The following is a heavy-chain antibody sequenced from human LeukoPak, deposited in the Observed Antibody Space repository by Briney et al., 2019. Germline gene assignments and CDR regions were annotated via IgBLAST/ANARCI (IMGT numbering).Heavy chain of an antibody. CDR1: GFTFSSYA. J-gene: IGHJ4*02. CDR3: AKDVGYSSSWYYFDC. D-gene: IGHD6-13*01. Sequence: GGSLRLSCAASGFTFSSYAMSWVRQAPGKGLEWVSAISGSGGSTYYADSVKGRFTISRDNSKNTLYLQMNSLRAEDTAVYYCAKDVGYSSSWYYFDCWGQGTLVTVSS. V-gene: IGHV3-23*01. CDR2: ISGSGGST.